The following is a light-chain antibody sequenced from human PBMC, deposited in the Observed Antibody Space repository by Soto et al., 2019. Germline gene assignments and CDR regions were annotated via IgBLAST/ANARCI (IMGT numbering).Light chain of an antibody. CDR2: GAS. CDR3: QQYNNWPPWT. Sequence: EIVMTQSPATLSVSPGERATLSCRASQSVSSNLAWYQQKPGQAPRLLIYGASTRATGIPARFSGSGSGTEFTLTIRSLQSEDFAVYSRQQYNNWPPWTFGQGTKVEIK. V-gene: IGKV3-15*01. CDR1: QSVSSN. J-gene: IGKJ1*01.